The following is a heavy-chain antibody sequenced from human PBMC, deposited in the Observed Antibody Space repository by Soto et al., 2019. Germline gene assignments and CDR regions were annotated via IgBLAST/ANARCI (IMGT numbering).Heavy chain of an antibody. CDR1: GVTIISNYF. CDR3: ASRGGGTEVVYYGMDV. Sequence: SETMSLTCAVSGVTIISNYFWGWIRQPPGRGLEWIGSIYYGGNTYYNPSLKSRVTISADLSKNQFSLNLISVTAADTAVYYCASRGGGTEVVYYGMDVWGQGTTVTVSS. D-gene: IGHD1-1*01. V-gene: IGHV4-39*01. CDR2: IYYGGNT. J-gene: IGHJ6*02.